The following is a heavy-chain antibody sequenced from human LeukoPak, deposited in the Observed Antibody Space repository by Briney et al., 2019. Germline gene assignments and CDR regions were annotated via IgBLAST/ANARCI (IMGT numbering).Heavy chain of an antibody. V-gene: IGHV3-48*01. CDR3: ARGGRTIFGVVILGLFDY. CDR2: ISSSSSTI. J-gene: IGHJ4*02. CDR1: GFTFSSYS. Sequence: GGSLRLSCAASGFTFSSYSMNWVRQAPGKGLEWVSYISSSSSTIYDADSVKGRFTISRDNAKNSLYLQMNSLRAEDTAVYYCARGGRTIFGVVILGLFDYWGQGTLVTVSS. D-gene: IGHD3-3*01.